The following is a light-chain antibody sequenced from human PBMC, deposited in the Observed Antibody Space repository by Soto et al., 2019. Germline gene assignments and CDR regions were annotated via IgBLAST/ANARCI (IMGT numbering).Light chain of an antibody. Sequence: EIVLTQSPGTLSLSPGERATLSCRASESVSSSSLAWYQQKPGQAPRLLMHGASSRATGIPDRFSGSGSGTDFTLTISSLEPEDFAVYYCQQGSNWPRTFGQGTRLEIK. CDR1: ESVSSSS. V-gene: IGKV3D-20*02. CDR2: GAS. J-gene: IGKJ5*01. CDR3: QQGSNWPRT.